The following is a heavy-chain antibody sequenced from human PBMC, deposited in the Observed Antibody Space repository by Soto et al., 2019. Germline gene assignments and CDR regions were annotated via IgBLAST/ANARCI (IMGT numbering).Heavy chain of an antibody. CDR1: GFTFSSYG. Sequence: QVQLVESGGGVVQPGRSLRLSCAASGFTFSSYGMHWVRQAPGKGLEWVAVISYEGSNKYYADSVKGRFTISRDNSKNTLYLQMNSLRAEDTAVYYCAKGSQLLWFGELFAPYFDYWGQGTLVTVSS. D-gene: IGHD3-10*01. V-gene: IGHV3-30*18. CDR2: ISYEGSNK. J-gene: IGHJ4*02. CDR3: AKGSQLLWFGELFAPYFDY.